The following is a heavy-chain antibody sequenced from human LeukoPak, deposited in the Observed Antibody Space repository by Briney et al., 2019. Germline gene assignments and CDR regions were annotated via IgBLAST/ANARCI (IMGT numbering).Heavy chain of an antibody. D-gene: IGHD3-9*01. CDR1: GFTFSSYA. CDR2: VRYDGSKK. Sequence: PGGSLRLSCAASGFTFSSYAMHWVRQAPGKGLDWVAFVRYDGSKKYYADSVKGRFTISRDNSKSTLYLQMNSLRAEDTAVYYCAKASLGYDILTGYDYWGQGTLVTVSS. CDR3: AKASLGYDILTGYDY. V-gene: IGHV3-30*02. J-gene: IGHJ4*02.